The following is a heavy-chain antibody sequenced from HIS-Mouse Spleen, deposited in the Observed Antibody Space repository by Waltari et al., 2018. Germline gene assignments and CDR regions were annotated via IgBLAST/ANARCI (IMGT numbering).Heavy chain of an antibody. J-gene: IGHJ4*02. CDR3: ARGHDYSNYFDY. CDR1: GYTFTSYD. D-gene: IGHD4-4*01. V-gene: IGHV1-8*01. CDR2: SNPNRGNT. Sequence: QVQLVQSGAEVKKPGASVKVSCKASGYTFTSYDINWVRQATGQGLEGMGWSNPNRGNTGYAQKFQGRVTMTRNTSISTAYMELSSLRSEDTAVYYCARGHDYSNYFDYWGQGTLVTVSS.